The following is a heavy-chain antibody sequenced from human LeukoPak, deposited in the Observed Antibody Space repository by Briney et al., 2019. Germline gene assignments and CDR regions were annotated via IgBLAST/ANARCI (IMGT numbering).Heavy chain of an antibody. Sequence: SETLSLTCAVYGGSFSGYYWSWIRQPPGKGLEWIGEINHSGSTNYNPSLKSGVTISVDTSKNQFSLKLSSVTAANTAVYYCARGSFDDILTGRFYYGMDVWGQGTTVTVSS. CDR3: ARGSFDDILTGRFYYGMDV. V-gene: IGHV4-34*01. CDR2: INHSGST. CDR1: GGSFSGYY. D-gene: IGHD3-9*01. J-gene: IGHJ6*02.